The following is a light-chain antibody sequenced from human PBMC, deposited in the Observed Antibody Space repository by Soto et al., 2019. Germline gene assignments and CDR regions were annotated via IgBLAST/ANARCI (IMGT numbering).Light chain of an antibody. V-gene: IGKV3-20*01. J-gene: IGKJ2*01. CDR1: QTIRSNF. Sequence: EIVLTQSPGTLSLSPGERATLSCRASQTIRSNFLTWYHQKPGQAPRLLIYGASTRAAGIPDRFSGRGSGTDFTLTISRLEPEDFAVYYWQHYDGSSGHTFGQGTKLQIK. CDR2: GAS. CDR3: QHYDGSSGHT.